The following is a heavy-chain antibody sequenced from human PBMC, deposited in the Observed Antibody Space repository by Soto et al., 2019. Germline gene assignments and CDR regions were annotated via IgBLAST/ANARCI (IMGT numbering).Heavy chain of an antibody. CDR2: MNPNSGHT. J-gene: IGHJ4*02. D-gene: IGHD3-16*01. CDR1: GYTFTSHD. V-gene: IGHV1-8*01. Sequence: QVQLVQSGAEVKKPGASVKVSCKASGYTFTSHDINWMRQTTGQGLAWMGWMNPNSGHTNYAQKFLGRVTMTRDTSISTAYMELTNRTSEDTAIYYCASDMSTTWGQGTLVTVSS. CDR3: ASDMSTT.